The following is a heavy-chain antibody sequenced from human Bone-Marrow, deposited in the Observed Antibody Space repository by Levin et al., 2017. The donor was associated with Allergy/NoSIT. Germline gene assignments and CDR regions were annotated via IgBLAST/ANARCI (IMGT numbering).Heavy chain of an antibody. CDR2: IYSGGST. CDR3: ARIAAAGLSFDY. V-gene: IGHV3-53*01. D-gene: IGHD6-13*01. CDR1: GFTVSSNY. Sequence: GGSLRLSCAASGFTVSSNYMSWVRQAPGKGLEWVSVIYSGGSTYYADSVKGRFTISRDNSKNTLYLQMNSLRAEDTAVYYCARIAAAGLSFDYWGQGTLVTVSS. J-gene: IGHJ4*02.